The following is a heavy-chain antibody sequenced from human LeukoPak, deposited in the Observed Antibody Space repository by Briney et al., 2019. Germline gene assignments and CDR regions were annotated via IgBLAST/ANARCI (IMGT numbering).Heavy chain of an antibody. J-gene: IGHJ6*02. CDR3: ARDQDPHDYGGKGGPKSNTRYYYYGMDV. CDR2: IYTSGST. CDR1: GGSISSYY. D-gene: IGHD4-23*01. Sequence: SETLSLTCTVSGGSISSYYWSWIRQPAGKGLEWIGRIYTSGSTNYNPSLKSRVTMSVDTSKNQFSLKLSSVTAADTAVYYCARDQDPHDYGGKGGPKSNTRYYYYGMDVWGQGTTVTVSS. V-gene: IGHV4-4*07.